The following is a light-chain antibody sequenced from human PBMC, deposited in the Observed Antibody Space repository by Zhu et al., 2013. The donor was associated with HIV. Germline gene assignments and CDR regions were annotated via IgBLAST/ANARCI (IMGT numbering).Light chain of an antibody. J-gene: IGLJ3*02. CDR1: SSGIGTDSH. Sequence: QSVLTQPPSVSGAPGQTVTISCTASSSGIGTDSHIHWYQQSPGTAPKLLIYGDTNRPSGVPDRFSGSKSGTSASLAITGLQAEDEGDYYCQSYDTSLSGWVFGGGTKVTVL. CDR2: GDT. CDR3: QSYDTSLSGWV. V-gene: IGLV1-40*01.